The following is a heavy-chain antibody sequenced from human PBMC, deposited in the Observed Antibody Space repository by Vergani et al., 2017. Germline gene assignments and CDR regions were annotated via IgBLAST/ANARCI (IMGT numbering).Heavy chain of an antibody. J-gene: IGHJ6*02. CDR1: GYTFTSYG. V-gene: IGHV1-2*02. D-gene: IGHD1-26*01. CDR2: INPNSGGT. Sequence: QVQLVQSGAEVKKPGASVKVSCKASGYTFTSYGISWVRQAPGQGLEWMGWINPNSGGTNYAQKFQGRVTMTRDTSISTAYMELSRLRSDDTAVYYCARENEVDYYYGMDVWGQGTTVTVSS. CDR3: ARENEVDYYYGMDV.